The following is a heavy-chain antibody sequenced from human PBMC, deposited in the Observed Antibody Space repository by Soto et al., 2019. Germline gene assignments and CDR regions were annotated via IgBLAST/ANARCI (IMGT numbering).Heavy chain of an antibody. CDR1: GNTFGTYG. V-gene: IGHV1-18*01. J-gene: IGHJ4*02. Sequence: QVQLMQSGTEVAKPGASVKVSCKTSGNTFGTYGLSWVRQAPGQGLEWMGWIVGDSGATVYAQKFQRRVTMYTDTSTSTAYMELRSLTSDDSALYYCARVARYGSGSRRFDTWGQGTLVSVSS. CDR3: ARVARYGSGSRRFDT. CDR2: IVGDSGAT. D-gene: IGHD3-10*01.